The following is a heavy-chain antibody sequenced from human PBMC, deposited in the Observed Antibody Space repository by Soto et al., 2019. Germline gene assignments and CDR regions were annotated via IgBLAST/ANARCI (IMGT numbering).Heavy chain of an antibody. V-gene: IGHV4-34*01. CDR3: ARVRRGGNYYYYYGMDV. CDR2: INHSGST. Sequence: QVQLQQWGAGLLKPSETLSLTCAVYGGSFSGYYWSWIRQPPGKGLEWIGEINHSGSTNYTPSLKSRVTISVDTSKNQFSLKLSSVTAADTAVYYCARVRRGGNYYYYYGMDVWGQGTTVTVSS. CDR1: GGSFSGYY. D-gene: IGHD3-10*01. J-gene: IGHJ6*02.